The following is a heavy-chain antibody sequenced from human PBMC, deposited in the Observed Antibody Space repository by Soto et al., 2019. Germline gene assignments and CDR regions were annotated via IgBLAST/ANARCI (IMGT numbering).Heavy chain of an antibody. J-gene: IGHJ4*02. V-gene: IGHV3-23*01. Sequence: GGSLRLSCAASGFTFSSYAMSWVRQAPGKGLEWVSAISGSGGSTYYADSVKGRFTISRDNSKNTLYLQMNSLRAEDTAVYYCAGALRRGYCSGGSCYFLYFDYWGQGTLVTVSS. CDR2: ISGSGGST. CDR3: AGALRRGYCSGGSCYFLYFDY. CDR1: GFTFSSYA. D-gene: IGHD2-15*01.